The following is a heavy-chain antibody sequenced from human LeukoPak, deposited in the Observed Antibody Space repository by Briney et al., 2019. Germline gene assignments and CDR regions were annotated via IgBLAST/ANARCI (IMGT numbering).Heavy chain of an antibody. CDR2: IYHSENV. CDR1: GDSLSNSRYS. Sequence: PSETLSLTCTVSGDSLSNSRYSWGWIRHPPGKGLEWIAMIYHSENVYYNPSLWSRVTISVDTSKNQFSLKLSSVTAADTAVYYCARSGRGVVVPTMDYWGQGTVVTVSS. V-gene: IGHV4-39*07. J-gene: IGHJ4*02. D-gene: IGHD1-26*01. CDR3: ARSGRGVVVPTMDY.